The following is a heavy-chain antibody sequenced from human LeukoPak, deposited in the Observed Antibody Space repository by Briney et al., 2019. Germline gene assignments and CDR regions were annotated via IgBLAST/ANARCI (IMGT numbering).Heavy chain of an antibody. CDR2: MNPNSGHT. Sequence: ASVKVSCKASGYTFTSYDIIWVRQASGQGLESMGWMNPNSGHTGYAQKFQGRVTMTRTTSISTAYMELTSLTSEDSAVYYCARSIVGVRKRNDYWGQGTLVTVSS. CDR3: ARSIVGVRKRNDY. J-gene: IGHJ4*02. V-gene: IGHV1-8*01. D-gene: IGHD1-26*01. CDR1: GYTFTSYD.